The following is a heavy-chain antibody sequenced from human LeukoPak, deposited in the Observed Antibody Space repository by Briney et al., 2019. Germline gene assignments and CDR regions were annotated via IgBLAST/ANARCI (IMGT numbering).Heavy chain of an antibody. CDR2: IKQDGSEK. V-gene: IGHV3-7*01. Sequence: PGGSLRLSCALSGFTFSSYWMSSVRQAPGKGLEWVANIKQDGSEKYYVDSVKGRFTISRDNAKNSLYLQMNSLRAEDTAVYYCARVGNCGGDCYLVSWGQGTLVTVSS. J-gene: IGHJ5*01. D-gene: IGHD2-21*02. CDR3: ARVGNCGGDCYLVS. CDR1: GFTFSSYW.